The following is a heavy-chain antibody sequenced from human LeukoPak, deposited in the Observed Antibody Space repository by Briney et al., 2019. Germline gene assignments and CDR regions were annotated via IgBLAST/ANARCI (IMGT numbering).Heavy chain of an antibody. V-gene: IGHV4-59*01. CDR2: IYYSGST. J-gene: IGHJ5*02. CDR3: ARDHSGYDGYWLDP. Sequence: SETLSLTCTVSGGSISSYYWSWIRLPPGKGLEWIGYIYYSGSTNYNPSLKSRVTISVDTSKNQFSLKLSSVTAADTAVYYCARDHSGYDGYWLDPWGQGTLVTVSS. D-gene: IGHD5-12*01. CDR1: GGSISSYY.